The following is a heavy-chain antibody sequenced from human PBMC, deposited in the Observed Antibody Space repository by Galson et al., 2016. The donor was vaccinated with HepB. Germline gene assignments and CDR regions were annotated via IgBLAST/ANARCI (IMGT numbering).Heavy chain of an antibody. D-gene: IGHD3-22*01. V-gene: IGHV3-64D*06. J-gene: IGHJ4*02. CDR3: VKPYYNDSSGYPYYFHY. CDR2: ISSTGGST. CDR1: GFTFSSYA. Sequence: SLRLSCAASGFTFSSYAMHWVRQAPGKGLEYVSAISSTGGSTYYPDSVKGRFTISRDNSKNTLYLQMSSLRAEDTAVYYCVKPYYNDSSGYPYYFHYWGQGTLVTVSS.